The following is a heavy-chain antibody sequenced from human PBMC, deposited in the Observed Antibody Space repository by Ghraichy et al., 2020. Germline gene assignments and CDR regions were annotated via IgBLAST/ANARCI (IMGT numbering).Heavy chain of an antibody. CDR3: ARGLSEDWGRHRQRFDP. J-gene: IGHJ5*02. V-gene: IGHV1-2*02. CDR2: INPNSGGT. Sequence: ASVKVSCKASGYTFTGYYMHWVRQAPGQGLEWMGWINPNSGGTNYAQKFQGRVTMTRDTSISTAYMELSRLRSDDTAVYYCARGLSEDWGRHRQRFDPWGQGTLVTVSS. D-gene: IGHD7-27*01. CDR1: GYTFTGYY.